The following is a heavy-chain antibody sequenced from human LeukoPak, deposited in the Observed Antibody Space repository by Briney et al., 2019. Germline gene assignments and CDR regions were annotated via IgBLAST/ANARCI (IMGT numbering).Heavy chain of an antibody. CDR1: GGSISSYY. CDR3: ARARVRGWTTPPGGFDY. CDR2: IYTSGST. J-gene: IGHJ4*02. V-gene: IGHV4-4*07. Sequence: SETLSLTCTVSGGSISSYYWSWVRQPAGKGLEWIGRIYTSGSTNYNPSLKSRVTMSVDTSKNQFSLKLSSVTTADTAVYYCARARVRGWTTPPGGFDYWGQGTLVTVSS. D-gene: IGHD3/OR15-3a*01.